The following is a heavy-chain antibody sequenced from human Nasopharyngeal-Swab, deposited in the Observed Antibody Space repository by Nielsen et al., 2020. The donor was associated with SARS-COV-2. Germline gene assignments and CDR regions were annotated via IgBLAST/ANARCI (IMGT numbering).Heavy chain of an antibody. V-gene: IGHV2-70*11. CDR2: LDWDDDK. CDR1: GFSLITSGMC. CDR3: ARKARGYSSSSIHCYYYYMDV. J-gene: IGHJ6*03. Sequence: SGPTLAHPPPTLTLNCTFSGFSLITSGMCVSWIRQPPGKALEWLARLDWDDDKYYSTSLKTRLNISKDTSKNQVVLTMTNMDPVDTATYYCARKARGYSSSSIHCYYYYMDVWGKGTTVTVSS. D-gene: IGHD6-6*01.